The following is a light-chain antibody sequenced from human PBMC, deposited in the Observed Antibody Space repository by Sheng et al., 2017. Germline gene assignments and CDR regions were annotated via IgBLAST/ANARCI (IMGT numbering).Light chain of an antibody. J-gene: IGKJ1*01. CDR2: KAS. CDR1: QTVDSW. Sequence: DFQMTQSPSTLSASVGDRVTIICRASQTVDSWLAWYQQKPGRAPKLLIYKASILESGVPTRFSGSGSGTEFSLTISSLQPDDFATYFCHQPRWAFGQGTKVEIK. CDR3: HQPRWA. V-gene: IGKV1-5*03.